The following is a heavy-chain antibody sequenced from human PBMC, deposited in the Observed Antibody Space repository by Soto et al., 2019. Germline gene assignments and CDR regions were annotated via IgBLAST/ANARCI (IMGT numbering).Heavy chain of an antibody. J-gene: IGHJ4*02. D-gene: IGHD3-16*02. CDR3: ARARIMITFGGVIATHFDY. CDR1: GGSISSYY. V-gene: IGHV4-59*01. CDR2: IYYSGST. Sequence: QVQLQESGPGLVKPSETLSLTCTVSGGSISSYYGSWIRQPPAKGLEWIGYIYYSGSTNHNPSLKSRVTISVDTSKNQFSLKLSSVTAADTAVYYCARARIMITFGGVIATHFDYWGQGTLVTVSS.